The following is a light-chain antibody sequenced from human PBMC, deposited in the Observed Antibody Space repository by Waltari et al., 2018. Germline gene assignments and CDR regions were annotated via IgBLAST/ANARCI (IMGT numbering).Light chain of an antibody. CDR1: QNVVFSSNNKNY. CDR2: WAS. CDR3: QQYHSAPRT. Sequence: DIVMTQSPDSLAVSLGERATINCKSSQNVVFSSNNKNYLAWYQQKPGQPPRLLIYWASTRASGVPDRFSGSGSGTDFTRTISSLQAEDVAVYYCQQYHSAPRTFGQGTKVEIK. V-gene: IGKV4-1*01. J-gene: IGKJ1*01.